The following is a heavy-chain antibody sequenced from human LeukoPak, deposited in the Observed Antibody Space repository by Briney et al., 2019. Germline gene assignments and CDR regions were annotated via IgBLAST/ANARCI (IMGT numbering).Heavy chain of an antibody. CDR2: ISDDGKNK. Sequence: GGSLRLSCAASGLTFSSYGMHWVRQAPGKGLEWVAVISDDGKNKYYPDSVKGRFTISRDNSKNMLYLQMNSLRAEDTAVYYCATEKKDTAMIFIDSWGRGTLVTVSS. D-gene: IGHD5-18*01. J-gene: IGHJ4*02. CDR1: GLTFSSYG. V-gene: IGHV3-30*03. CDR3: ATEKKDTAMIFIDS.